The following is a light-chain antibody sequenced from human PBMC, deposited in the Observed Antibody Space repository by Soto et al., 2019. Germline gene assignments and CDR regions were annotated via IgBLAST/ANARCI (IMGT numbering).Light chain of an antibody. CDR3: LQDHDDSWT. V-gene: IGKV3-20*01. CDR1: QSVSNNY. Sequence: EIVLTQSPGTLSLSPGEIATLSFRASQSVSNNYLAWYQQKPGQAPRLLIYGASNRATGIPDRFSGSGSGTDFTLTISNLQPEDFASYYCLQDHDDSWTFGQGTKVDIK. J-gene: IGKJ1*01. CDR2: GAS.